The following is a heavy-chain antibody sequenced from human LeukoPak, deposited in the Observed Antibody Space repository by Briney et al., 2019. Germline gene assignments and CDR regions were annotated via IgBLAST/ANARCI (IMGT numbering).Heavy chain of an antibody. Sequence: PGGSLRLSCAASGFTFSSYAMSCVRQAPGKGLEWVSAISGSGGSTYYADSVKGRFTISRDNSKNTLYLQMNSLRAEDTAVYYCAKHSYRVDSFTDYWGQGTLVTVSS. CDR2: ISGSGGST. CDR1: GFTFSSYA. CDR3: AKHSYRVDSFTDY. D-gene: IGHD5-12*01. V-gene: IGHV3-23*01. J-gene: IGHJ4*02.